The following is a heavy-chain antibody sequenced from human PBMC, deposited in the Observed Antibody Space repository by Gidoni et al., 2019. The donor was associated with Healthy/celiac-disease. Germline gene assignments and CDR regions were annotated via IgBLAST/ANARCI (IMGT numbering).Heavy chain of an antibody. V-gene: IGHV4-31*03. CDR3: ARVNLQYCSSTSCYRAYGMDV. D-gene: IGHD2-2*02. Sequence: QVQLQESGPGLVKPSQTLSLTCTVSGGSISSGGYYWSWIRQHPGKGLEWIGYIYYSGSTYYNPSLKSRVTISVDTSKNQFSLKLSSVTAADTAVYYCARVNLQYCSSTSCYRAYGMDVWGQGTTVTVSS. CDR1: GGSISSGGYY. J-gene: IGHJ6*02. CDR2: IYYSGST.